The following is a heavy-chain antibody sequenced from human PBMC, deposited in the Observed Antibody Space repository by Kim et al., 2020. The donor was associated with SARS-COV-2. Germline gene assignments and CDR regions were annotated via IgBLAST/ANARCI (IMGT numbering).Heavy chain of an antibody. Sequence: GGSLRLSCATFGFTFSTYAMHWVRQAPGKGLEYVALISYDGSKTYYGDSGKGRFTISRDNSKNTLSLQMNSLRAEDTAVYYCAEDQADFDILTGLDCWGPGTLVAVTS. CDR3: AEDQADFDILTGLDC. CDR1: GFTFSTYA. CDR2: ISYDGSKT. D-gene: IGHD3-9*01. V-gene: IGHV3-30*18. J-gene: IGHJ4*02.